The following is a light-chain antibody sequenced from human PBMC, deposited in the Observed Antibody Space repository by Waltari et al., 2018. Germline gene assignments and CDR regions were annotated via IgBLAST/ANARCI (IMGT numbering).Light chain of an antibody. CDR3: SACTSSSV. CDR1: SSDVGGYNY. J-gene: IGLJ2*01. CDR2: DVS. Sequence: QSVLTQPASVSGSPGQSITISCTGTSSDVGGYNYVSGYQQHPGKAPKLRFYDVSNRPSGGSNRFSGSKSGNTASLTISGLQAEYEADYYCSACTSSSVVGGVTKLTVL. V-gene: IGLV2-14*03.